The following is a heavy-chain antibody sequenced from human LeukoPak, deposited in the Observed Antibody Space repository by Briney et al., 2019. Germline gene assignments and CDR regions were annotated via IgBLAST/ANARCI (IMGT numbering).Heavy chain of an antibody. J-gene: IGHJ4*02. Sequence: GGSLRLSCAASGFTFSSYSMNWVRQAPGKGLEWVSSISSSGSYVYYADSVKGRFTISRDNAKNSLYLQMNSLRAEDTAVYYCARDNSRDYDILTGYYGRSFDYWGQGTLVTVSS. CDR1: GFTFSSYS. V-gene: IGHV3-21*01. D-gene: IGHD3-9*01. CDR3: ARDNSRDYDILTGYYGRSFDY. CDR2: ISSSGSYV.